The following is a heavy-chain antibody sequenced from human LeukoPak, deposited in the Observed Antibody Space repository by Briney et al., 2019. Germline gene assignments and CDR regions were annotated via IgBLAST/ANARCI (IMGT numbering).Heavy chain of an antibody. Sequence: GRSLRLSCAASGFTFSSYSMNWVRQAPGKGLEWVSSISSSSSYIYYADSVKGRFTISRDNAKNSLYLQMNSLRAEDTAVYYCARHVSTGGIDAFDIWGQGTMVTVSS. D-gene: IGHD2-15*01. CDR3: ARHVSTGGIDAFDI. CDR1: GFTFSSYS. CDR2: ISSSSSYI. V-gene: IGHV3-21*01. J-gene: IGHJ3*02.